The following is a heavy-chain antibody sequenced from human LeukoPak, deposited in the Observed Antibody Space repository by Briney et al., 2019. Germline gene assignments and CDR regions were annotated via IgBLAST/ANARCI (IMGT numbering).Heavy chain of an antibody. CDR3: ARGDILTGYTFDY. V-gene: IGHV1-2*02. J-gene: IGHJ4*02. CDR2: INPNSGGT. Sequence: ASVKVSCKASGYTFTGYYMHWVRQAPGQGLEWMGWINPNSGGTNYAQKFQGRVTMTRDTSISRAYMERSRLRSDDTAVYYCARGDILTGYTFDYWGQGTLVTVSS. CDR1: GYTFTGYY. D-gene: IGHD3-9*01.